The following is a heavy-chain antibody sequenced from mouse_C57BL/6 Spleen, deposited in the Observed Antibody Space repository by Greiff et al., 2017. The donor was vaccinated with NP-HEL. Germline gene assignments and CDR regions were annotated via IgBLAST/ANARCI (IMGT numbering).Heavy chain of an antibody. CDR1: GFNIKDDY. J-gene: IGHJ4*01. CDR2: IDPENGDT. CDR3: TINWDWAMDY. Sequence: EVQLQESGAELVRPGASVKLSCTASGFNIKDDYMHWVKQRPEQGLEWIGWIDPENGDTEYASKFQGKATITADTSSNTAYLQLSSLTSEDTAVYYCTINWDWAMDYWGQGTSVTVSS. D-gene: IGHD4-1*01. V-gene: IGHV14-4*01.